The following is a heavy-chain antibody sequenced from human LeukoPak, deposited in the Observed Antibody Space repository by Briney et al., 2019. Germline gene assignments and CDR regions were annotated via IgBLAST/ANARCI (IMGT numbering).Heavy chain of an antibody. Sequence: SGGSLRLSCAASGFTFSSYTMNWVRQAPGKGLEWVSSISYSSSYIYYADSVQGRFTISRDNAKNSLYLQMNTLRAEDTAVYYCARDLYCSSTSCTDAFDIWGQGTMVTASS. J-gene: IGHJ3*02. V-gene: IGHV3-21*01. CDR3: ARDLYCSSTSCTDAFDI. CDR2: ISYSSSYI. D-gene: IGHD2-2*01. CDR1: GFTFSSYT.